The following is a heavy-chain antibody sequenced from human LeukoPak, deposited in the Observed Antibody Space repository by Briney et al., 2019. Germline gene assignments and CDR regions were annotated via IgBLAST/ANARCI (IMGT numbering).Heavy chain of an antibody. J-gene: IGHJ4*02. CDR1: GFTFSSYW. D-gene: IGHD6-13*01. V-gene: IGHV3-7*01. CDR3: ARNGVGQRTAAAGRYYFDY. CDR2: IKQEGSEK. Sequence: GGSLRLSCAASGFTFSSYWMSWVRQAPGKGLEWVANIKQEGSEKYYVDSVKGRFTISRDNAKNSLYLQMNSLRAEDTAVYYCARNGVGQRTAAAGRYYFDYWGQGTLVTVSS.